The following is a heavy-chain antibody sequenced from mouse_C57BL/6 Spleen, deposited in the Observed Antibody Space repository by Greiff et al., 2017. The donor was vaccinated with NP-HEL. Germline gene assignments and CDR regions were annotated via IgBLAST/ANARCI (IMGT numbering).Heavy chain of an antibody. CDR1: GYTFTDYY. CDR3: APFITTVVATKAY. D-gene: IGHD1-1*01. Sequence: EVQLQQSGPVLVKPGASVKMSCKASGYTFTDYYMNWVKQSHGKSLEWIGVINPYNGGTSYNQKFKGKATLTVDKSSSTAYMELNSLTSEDSAVYYCAPFITTVVATKAYWGQGTLVTVSA. CDR2: INPYNGGT. V-gene: IGHV1-19*01. J-gene: IGHJ3*01.